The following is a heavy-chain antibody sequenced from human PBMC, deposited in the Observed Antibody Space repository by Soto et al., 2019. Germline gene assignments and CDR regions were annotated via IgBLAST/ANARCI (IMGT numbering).Heavy chain of an antibody. CDR2: ISYDGSNK. CDR1: GFTFSSYV. D-gene: IGHD6-19*01. CDR3: VKDGSSGWPYYYGLDV. V-gene: IGHV3-30*18. J-gene: IGHJ6*02. Sequence: GGSLRLSCAASGFTFSSYVMHWVRQAPGKGLEWVAVISYDGSNKYYADSVKGRFTIARENSKNTLFLHMSSLRAADTAVYYCVKDGSSGWPYYYGLDVWGQGTSVTVSS.